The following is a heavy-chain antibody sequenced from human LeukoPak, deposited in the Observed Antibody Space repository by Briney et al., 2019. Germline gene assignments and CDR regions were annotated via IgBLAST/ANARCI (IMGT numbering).Heavy chain of an antibody. CDR3: AREHRLEGFDY. Sequence: GASVEVSCKASGYIFTSNYMHWVRQAPGQGLEWMGIINPSGGGTSYPQKFQDRVTMTSDTSTSTVYMELSSLKSEDTAVYYCAREHRLEGFDYSGQGTLVTVSP. D-gene: IGHD1-1*01. J-gene: IGHJ4*02. CDR2: INPSGGGT. V-gene: IGHV1-46*01. CDR1: GYIFTSNY.